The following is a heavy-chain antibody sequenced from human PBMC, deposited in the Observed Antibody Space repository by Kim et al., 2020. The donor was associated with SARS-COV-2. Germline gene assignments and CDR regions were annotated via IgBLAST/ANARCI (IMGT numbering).Heavy chain of an antibody. V-gene: IGHV3-7*03. CDR1: GFTFSSYW. CDR2: IKQDGSEK. CDR3: ARDQVYYDSSGPPDYYYYYCMDV. D-gene: IGHD3-22*01. Sequence: GGSLRLSCAASGFTFSSYWMSWVRQAPGKGLEWVANIKQDGSEKYYVDSVKGRFTISRDNAKNSLYLQMNSLRAEDTAVYYCARDQVYYDSSGPPDYYYYYCMDVWGQGTTVTVSS. J-gene: IGHJ6*02.